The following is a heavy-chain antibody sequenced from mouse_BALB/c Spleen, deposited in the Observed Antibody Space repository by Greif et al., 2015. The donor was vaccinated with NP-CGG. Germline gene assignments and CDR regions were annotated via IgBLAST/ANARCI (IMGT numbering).Heavy chain of an antibody. J-gene: IGHJ4*01. CDR1: GYTLTDYY. CDR3: ARRTGTEAMDY. CDR2: IYPGSGNT. Sequence: QVQLQQSGPELVKPGASVKISCKASGYTLTDYYINWVKQKPGQGLEWMGWIYPGSGNTKYNEKFKGKATLTVDTSSSTAYMQLSSLTSEDTAVYFCARRTGTEAMDYWGQGTSVTVSS. V-gene: IGHV1-84*02. D-gene: IGHD4-1*01.